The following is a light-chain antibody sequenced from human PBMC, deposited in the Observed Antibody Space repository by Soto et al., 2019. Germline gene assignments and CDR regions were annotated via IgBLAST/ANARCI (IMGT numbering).Light chain of an antibody. CDR3: SSYAGSNKWV. CDR1: SSNIGSNY. CDR2: SNN. V-gene: IGLV1-47*02. Sequence: QSVLTQPPSASGTPGQRVTISCSGSSSNIGSNYVYWYQQLPGTAPKLLIYSNNQRPSGVPDRFSGSKSGTSASLAISGLRSEDEADYYCSSYAGSNKWVFGTGTKLTVL. J-gene: IGLJ1*01.